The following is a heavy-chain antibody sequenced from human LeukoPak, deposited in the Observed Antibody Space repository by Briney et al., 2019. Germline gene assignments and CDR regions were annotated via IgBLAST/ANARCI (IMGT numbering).Heavy chain of an antibody. Sequence: NSSETLSLTCTVSGDSFSSRGYSWIRQLPDMGLEWIGYVFSSGKTHYSPSLESRVTISLDTSMNQFSLRLSSVTAADTAVYYCARARTQFSDGSGLNWFDPWGQGTLVTVSS. CDR2: VFSSGKT. CDR1: GDSFSSRGY. CDR3: ARARTQFSDGSGLNWFDP. J-gene: IGHJ5*02. V-gene: IGHV4-31*03. D-gene: IGHD3-22*01.